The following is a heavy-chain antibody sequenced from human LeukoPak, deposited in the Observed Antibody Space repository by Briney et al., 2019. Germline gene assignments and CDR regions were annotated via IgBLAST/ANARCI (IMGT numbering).Heavy chain of an antibody. D-gene: IGHD3-10*01. CDR2: ISGSGGTT. V-gene: IGHV3-23*01. Sequence: GGSLRLSCAASGFTFSSYAMSWVRQAPGKGLEWVSAISGSGGTTYNADSVKGRFTISRDNSKNTLYPQMNSLRAEDTAVYYCAKDIGYYGSGSYPCYFDYWGQGTLVTVSS. CDR3: AKDIGYYGSGSYPCYFDY. CDR1: GFTFSSYA. J-gene: IGHJ4*02.